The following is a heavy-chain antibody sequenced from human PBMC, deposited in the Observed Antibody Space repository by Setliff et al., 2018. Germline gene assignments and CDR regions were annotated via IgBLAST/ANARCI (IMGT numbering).Heavy chain of an antibody. V-gene: IGHV3-15*01. CDR3: TTDPDLNY. J-gene: IGHJ4*02. Sequence: GGSLRLSCAASGFSFRDHFMDWVRQAPGKGLEWVGRIKTKAAGETTDYAAPVKDRFTISRDDSKNTPYLQMNSLTTDDTAVYYCTTDPDLNYWGQGTLVTVSS. CDR2: IKTKAAGETT. CDR1: GFSFRDHF.